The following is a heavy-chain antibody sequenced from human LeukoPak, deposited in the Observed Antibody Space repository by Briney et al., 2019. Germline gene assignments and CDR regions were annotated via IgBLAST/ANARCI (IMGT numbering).Heavy chain of an antibody. J-gene: IGHJ6*03. Sequence: PSETLSLTCKVSGGSISSYYWSWIRQPPGKGLEWIGYIYYSGSTNYNPSLKSRVTISVDTSKNQFSLKLSSVTAADTAVYYCARVWGDIVVVPPYMDVWGKGTTVTVSS. D-gene: IGHD2-2*01. CDR2: IYYSGST. CDR3: ARVWGDIVVVPPYMDV. CDR1: GGSISSYY. V-gene: IGHV4-59*01.